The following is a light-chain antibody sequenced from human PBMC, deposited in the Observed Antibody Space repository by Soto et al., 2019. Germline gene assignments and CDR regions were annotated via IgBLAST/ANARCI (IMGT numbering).Light chain of an antibody. CDR3: QQYNSYPET. J-gene: IGKJ1*01. CDR2: KAS. CDR1: QSISSW. V-gene: IGKV1-5*03. Sequence: DIQMTQSPSTLSASVGDRVTITCRATQSISSWLAWYQQKPGKAPNLLIYKASSLESGVPSRFSGSGSGTEFTLTISSRQPDDFATYYCQQYNSYPETFGQGTKVEIK.